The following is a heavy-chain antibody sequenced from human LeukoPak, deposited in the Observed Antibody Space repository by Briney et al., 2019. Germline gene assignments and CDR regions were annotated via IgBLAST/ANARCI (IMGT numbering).Heavy chain of an antibody. Sequence: ASVKVSCKASGYTFTSYYMHWVRQAPGQGLEWMGWISAYNGNTNYAQKLQGRVTMTTDTSTSTAYMELRSLRSDDTAVYYCARDGGYCSGGSCYSNWFDPWGQGTLVTVSS. CDR2: ISAYNGNT. D-gene: IGHD2-15*01. CDR3: ARDGGYCSGGSCYSNWFDP. J-gene: IGHJ5*02. CDR1: GYTFTSYY. V-gene: IGHV1-18*04.